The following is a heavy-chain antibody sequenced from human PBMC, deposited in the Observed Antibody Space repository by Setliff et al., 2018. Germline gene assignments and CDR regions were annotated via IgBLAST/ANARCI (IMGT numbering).Heavy chain of an antibody. CDR1: GGSISTDPYF. CDR3: ASSYIVLMVYAIPGPPDY. J-gene: IGHJ4*02. V-gene: IGHV4-39*01. D-gene: IGHD2-8*01. Sequence: SETLSLTCAVSGGSISTDPYFWTWIRQHPVKGLEWIGSIFYSGSTYYNPSLKSRVTISVDTSKNQFSLKLSSVTAADTAVYYCASSYIVLMVYAIPGPPDYWGQGTLVTV. CDR2: IFYSGST.